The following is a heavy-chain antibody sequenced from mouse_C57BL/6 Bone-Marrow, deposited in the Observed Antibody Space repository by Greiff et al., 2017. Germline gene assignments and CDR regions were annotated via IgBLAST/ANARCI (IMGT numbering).Heavy chain of an antibody. D-gene: IGHD1-1*01. J-gene: IGHJ3*01. CDR1: GYAFSSSW. V-gene: IGHV1-82*01. Sequence: QVQLKESGPELVKPGASVKISCKASGYAFSSSWMNWVKQRPGKGLEWIGRIYPGDGDTNYNGKFKGKATLTADKSSSTAYMQLSSLTSEDSAVYFCARGHYYGSSYAAWFAYWGQGTLVTVSA. CDR2: IYPGDGDT. CDR3: ARGHYYGSSYAAWFAY.